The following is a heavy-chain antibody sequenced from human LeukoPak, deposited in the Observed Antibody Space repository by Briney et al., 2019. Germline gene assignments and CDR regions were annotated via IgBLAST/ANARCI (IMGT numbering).Heavy chain of an antibody. CDR1: GGSISSYS. V-gene: IGHV4-59*01. Sequence: PSETLCLSCTASGGSISSYSWSWIRQPPGKGLEWIGDIYYSGGTNYNPSLKSRVTIPVATSKNQFSLKLSSVTAADRAVYYCARGGLAWDGGYFDYWGQGTLVTVSS. J-gene: IGHJ4*02. CDR2: IYYSGGT. CDR3: ARGGLAWDGGYFDY. D-gene: IGHD3-16*01.